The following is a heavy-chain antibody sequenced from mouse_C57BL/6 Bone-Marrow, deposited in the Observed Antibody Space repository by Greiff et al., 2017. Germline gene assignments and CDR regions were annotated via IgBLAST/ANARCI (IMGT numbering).Heavy chain of an antibody. CDR2: IEPSDSYT. V-gene: IGHV1-69*01. Sequence: QVQLQQPGAELVMPGASVKLSCKASGYTFTSYWMHWVKQRPGQGLEWIGEIEPSDSYTNYNQKFKGKSTLTVDQSSSTAYMQLSSLTSEDSAVYYGARSLIYYYGSSYDYWGQGTTLTVSS. J-gene: IGHJ2*01. D-gene: IGHD1-1*01. CDR1: GYTFTSYW. CDR3: ARSLIYYYGSSYDY.